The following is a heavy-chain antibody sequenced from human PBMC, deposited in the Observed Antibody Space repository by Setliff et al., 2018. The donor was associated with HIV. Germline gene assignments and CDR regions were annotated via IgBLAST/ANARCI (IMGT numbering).Heavy chain of an antibody. Sequence: PGGSLRLSCAASGFSFSSYWMSWVRQAPGKGLEWVANIKEDGSGKYYVVSVKGRFTMSRDNAKNSLYLKMNSLRADDTAVYNCARDRASVRDTIFGGAQYYYYRDVWGKGTTVTVSS. CDR3: ARDRASVRDTIFGGAQYYYYRDV. CDR2: IKEDGSGK. CDR1: GFSFSSYW. J-gene: IGHJ6*03. V-gene: IGHV3-7*01. D-gene: IGHD3-3*01.